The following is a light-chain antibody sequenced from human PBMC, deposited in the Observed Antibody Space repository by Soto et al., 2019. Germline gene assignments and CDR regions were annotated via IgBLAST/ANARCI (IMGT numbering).Light chain of an antibody. V-gene: IGKV1-9*01. CDR3: QQLLDYPIT. J-gene: IGKJ5*01. Sequence: ILLTQSPSSLSASVGPRVTITCRASQGIESSFAWYQRTLGKAPQLLSYAASSLQRGGPSRGSSSGAGKDVDITSSSRQHADIETDECQQLLDYPITFGQGTRLEIK. CDR2: AAS. CDR1: QGIESS.